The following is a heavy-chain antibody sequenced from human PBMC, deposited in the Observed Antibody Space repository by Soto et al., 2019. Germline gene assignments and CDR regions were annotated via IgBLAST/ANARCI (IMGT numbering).Heavy chain of an antibody. J-gene: IGHJ5*02. V-gene: IGHV1-3*01. D-gene: IGHD2-15*01. Sequence: ASVKVSCKASGYTFTSYAMHWVRQAPGQRLEWMGWINAGNGNTKYSQKFQGRVTITRDTSASTAYMELSSLRSEDTAVYYCARRPGGSLTQFDPWGHGTLVTVSS. CDR3: ARRPGGSLTQFDP. CDR2: INAGNGNT. CDR1: GYTFTSYA.